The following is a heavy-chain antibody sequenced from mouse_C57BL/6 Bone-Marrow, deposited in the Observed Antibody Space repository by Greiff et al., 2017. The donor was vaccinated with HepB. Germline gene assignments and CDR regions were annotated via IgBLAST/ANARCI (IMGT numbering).Heavy chain of an antibody. Sequence: EVQVVESEGGLVQPGSSMKLSCTASGFTFSDYYMAWVRQVPEKGLEWVANINYDGSSTYYLDSLKSRFIISRDNAKNILYLQMSSLKSEDTATYYCARYRGIIYDGYYGYFDYWGQGTTLTVSS. CDR1: GFTFSDYY. CDR3: ARYRGIIYDGYYGYFDY. V-gene: IGHV5-16*01. J-gene: IGHJ2*01. D-gene: IGHD2-3*01. CDR2: INYDGSST.